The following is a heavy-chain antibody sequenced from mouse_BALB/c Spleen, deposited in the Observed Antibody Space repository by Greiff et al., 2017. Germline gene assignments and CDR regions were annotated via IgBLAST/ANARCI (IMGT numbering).Heavy chain of an antibody. CDR1: GFTFSSYA. J-gene: IGHJ2*01. Sequence: EVMLVESGGGLVKPGGSLKLSCAASGFTFSSYAMSWVRQTPGKRLEWVATISSGGSYTYYPDSVKGRFTISSDNAKNTLYLQMSSLRSEETAMYYCARRTPWGSSYYFDYWGQGTTLTVSS. CDR3: ARRTPWGSSYYFDY. CDR2: ISSGGSYT. V-gene: IGHV5-9-1*01.